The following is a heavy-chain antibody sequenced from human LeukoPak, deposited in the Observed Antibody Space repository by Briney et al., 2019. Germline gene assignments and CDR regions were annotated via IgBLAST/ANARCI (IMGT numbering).Heavy chain of an antibody. D-gene: IGHD3-10*01. CDR1: GGSISSYY. V-gene: IGHV4-59*01. Sequence: SETLSLTCTVSGGSISSYYWSWIRQPPGKGLEWIGYIYYSGSTNYNPSLKSRVTISVDTSKNQFSLKLSSVTAADTAVYYCVREAYYGSGSYLAAWGQGTLVTVSS. CDR3: VREAYYGSGSYLAA. J-gene: IGHJ4*02. CDR2: IYYSGST.